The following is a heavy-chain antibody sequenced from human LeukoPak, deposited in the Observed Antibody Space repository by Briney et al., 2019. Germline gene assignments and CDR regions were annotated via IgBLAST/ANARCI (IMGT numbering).Heavy chain of an antibody. CDR1: GGSISSSSYY. CDR3: ARYCTSTSCYLPYYYGMDV. CDR2: IYYSGST. D-gene: IGHD2-2*01. V-gene: IGHV4-39*01. J-gene: IGHJ6*02. Sequence: SETLSLTCTVSGGSISSSSYYWGWIRQPPGKGLEWIGSIYYSGSTYYNPSLKSRVTISVDTSKNQFSLKLGSVTAADTAVYYCARYCTSTSCYLPYYYGMDVWGQGTTVTVSS.